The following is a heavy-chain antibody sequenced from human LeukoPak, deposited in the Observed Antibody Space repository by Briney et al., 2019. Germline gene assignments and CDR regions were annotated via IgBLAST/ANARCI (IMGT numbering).Heavy chain of an antibody. Sequence: HPGGSLRLSCAASGFTFSSYEMNWVRQAPGKGLEWVSYISSGSSTIYYADSVKGRFTISRDNAKNSLYLQMNSLRDEDTAVYYCALTGDTTNDYYYGVDVWGQGTTVTVSS. J-gene: IGHJ6*02. CDR2: ISSGSSTI. CDR1: GFTFSSYE. CDR3: ALTGDTTNDYYYGVDV. V-gene: IGHV3-48*02. D-gene: IGHD7-27*01.